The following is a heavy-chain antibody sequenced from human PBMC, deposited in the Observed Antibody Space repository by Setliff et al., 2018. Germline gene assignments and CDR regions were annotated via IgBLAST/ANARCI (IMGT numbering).Heavy chain of an antibody. CDR1: GYIFSSYG. CDR2: ISA. CDR3: ARDREGDGNYYMDV. J-gene: IGHJ6*03. D-gene: IGHD1-1*01. V-gene: IGHV1-18*01. Sequence: GASVKVSCKASGYIFSSYGINWVRQAPGQGLEWMGWISAYARKFQGRVIMTTDTSKNTLYLQMNSLRAEDTAVYYCARDREGDGNYYMDVWGKGTTVTVSS.